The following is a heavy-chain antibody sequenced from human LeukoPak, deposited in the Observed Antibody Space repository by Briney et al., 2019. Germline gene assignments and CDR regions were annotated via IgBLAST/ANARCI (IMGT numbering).Heavy chain of an antibody. Sequence: GESLRISCKGSGYRFTKSWIGWVRQMPGKGLEWLGIIYPDDSRTRYSPSFQGQVTISVDKSITTAYLQWTSLKASDTAMYYCARPSYGASDYWGQGTLVTVSS. CDR3: ARPSYGASDY. D-gene: IGHD4-17*01. CDR2: IYPDDSRT. J-gene: IGHJ4*02. CDR1: GYRFTKSW. V-gene: IGHV5-51*01.